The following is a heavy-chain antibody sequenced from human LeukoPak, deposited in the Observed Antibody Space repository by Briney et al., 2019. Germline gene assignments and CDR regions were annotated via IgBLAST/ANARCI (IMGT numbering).Heavy chain of an antibody. CDR2: ISGSGGST. CDR1: RFTFNTYA. V-gene: IGHV3-23*01. CDR3: ARERERRSSGWYGAFDI. D-gene: IGHD6-19*01. J-gene: IGHJ3*02. Sequence: GGSLRLSCAASRFTFNTYAMSWVRLAPGKGLEWVSAISGSGGSTYYADSVKGRFTISRDNSKNTLYLQMNSLRAEDTAVYYCARERERRSSGWYGAFDIWGQGRMVTVSS.